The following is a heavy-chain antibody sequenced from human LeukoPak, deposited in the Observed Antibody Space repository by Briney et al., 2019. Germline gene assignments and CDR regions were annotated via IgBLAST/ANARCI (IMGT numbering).Heavy chain of an antibody. CDR3: ARGGTYYYGSGSYLNAFDI. CDR2: IYTSGST. D-gene: IGHD3-10*01. CDR1: GGSISSYY. J-gene: IGHJ3*02. V-gene: IGHV4-4*07. Sequence: SETLSLTCTVSGGSISSYYWSWIRQPAGKGLEWIGRIYTSGSTNYNPSLKSRVTMSVDTSKNQFSLKLSSVTAADTAVYYCARGGTYYYGSGSYLNAFDIWGQGTMVTVSS.